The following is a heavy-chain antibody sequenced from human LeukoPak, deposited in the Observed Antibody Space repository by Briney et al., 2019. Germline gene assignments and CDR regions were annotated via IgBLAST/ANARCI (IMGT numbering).Heavy chain of an antibody. D-gene: IGHD2-15*01. J-gene: IGHJ6*02. CDR1: GFTLSSYW. Sequence: GGSLRLSCAASGFTLSSYWMSWVRQAPGKGLEWVANINEDGSGKYYVDSVKGRFTISRDNAKDSLYLQMNNLRAEDTAVYYCAREGKDLRLGYYNSAVDVWGQGTTVSVSS. CDR3: AREGKDLRLGYYNSAVDV. V-gene: IGHV3-7*01. CDR2: INEDGSGK.